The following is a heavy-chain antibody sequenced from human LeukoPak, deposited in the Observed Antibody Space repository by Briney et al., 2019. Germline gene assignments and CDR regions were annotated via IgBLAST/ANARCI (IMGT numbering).Heavy chain of an antibody. CDR1: GFTFSSYA. CDR3: ARAGSERSLAEVIFDY. CDR2: ISYDGSNK. Sequence: PGGSLRLSCAASGFTFSSYAMHWVRQAPGKGLERVAVISYDGSNKYYADSVKGRFTISRDNSKNTLYLQMNSLRAEDTAAYYCARAGSERSLAEVIFDYWGQGTLVTVSS. V-gene: IGHV3-30*01. D-gene: IGHD1-1*01. J-gene: IGHJ4*02.